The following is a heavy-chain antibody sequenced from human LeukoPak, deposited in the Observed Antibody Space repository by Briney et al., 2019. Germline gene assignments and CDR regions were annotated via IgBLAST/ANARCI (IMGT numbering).Heavy chain of an antibody. V-gene: IGHV3-48*02. Sequence: PGGSLRLSCAASGFTFSDYSMDWVRQAPGKGLEWVSHISDTGHAIYYADSVKGRFIISRDNAKNSLYLQMNSLRDEDTAVYYCARDGYPGGDYWGQGTLVTVSS. CDR2: ISDTGHAI. D-gene: IGHD3-22*01. CDR1: GFTFSDYS. J-gene: IGHJ4*02. CDR3: ARDGYPGGDY.